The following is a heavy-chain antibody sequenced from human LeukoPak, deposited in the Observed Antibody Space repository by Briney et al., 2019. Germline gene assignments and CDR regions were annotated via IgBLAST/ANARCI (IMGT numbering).Heavy chain of an antibody. D-gene: IGHD5-12*01. CDR2: IYYSGGT. Sequence: SETLSLTCTVSGGSISSNGYYWAWFRQPPGKGLEWIGSIYYSGGTYYNPSLKSRVTISIDTSKNQFSLKLSSVTAADTAVYYCARSHSGYDWDYWGQGTLVTVSS. CDR3: ARSHSGYDWDY. CDR1: GGSISSNGYY. V-gene: IGHV4-39*07. J-gene: IGHJ4*02.